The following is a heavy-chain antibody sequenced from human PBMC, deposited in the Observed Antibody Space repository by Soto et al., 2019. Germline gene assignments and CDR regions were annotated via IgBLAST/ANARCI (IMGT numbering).Heavy chain of an antibody. V-gene: IGHV1-18*04. CDR1: GYTFTSYG. D-gene: IGHD6-19*01. CDR2: ISAYNGNT. Sequence: EASVKVSCKASGYTFTSYGISWVRQAPGQGLEWMGWISAYNGNTNYAQKLQGRVTMTTDTSTSTAYMELRSLRSDDTAVYYCARVSGAVAANWFDPWGQGTLVTVSS. J-gene: IGHJ5*02. CDR3: ARVSGAVAANWFDP.